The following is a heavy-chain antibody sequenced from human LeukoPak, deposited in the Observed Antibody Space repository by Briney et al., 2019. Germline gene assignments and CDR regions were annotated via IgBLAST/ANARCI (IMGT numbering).Heavy chain of an antibody. J-gene: IGHJ4*02. Sequence: ASVKVSCKTSGYTFTSYVISWVRQAPGQGLEWMGWISAYNDNTNYAQKLQGRVTMTTDTSTSTAYMELRSLRSDDTAVYYCARNCSSTSCYSRPYDYWGQGTLVTVSS. CDR1: GYTFTSYV. CDR3: ARNCSSTSCYSRPYDY. V-gene: IGHV1-18*01. CDR2: ISAYNDNT. D-gene: IGHD2-2*01.